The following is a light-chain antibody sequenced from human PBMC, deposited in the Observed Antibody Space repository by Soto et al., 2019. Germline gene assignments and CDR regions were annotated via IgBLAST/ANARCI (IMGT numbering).Light chain of an antibody. V-gene: IGLV1-40*01. CDR2: GNT. Sequence: QSVLTQPPSVSAAPGQRVTISCTGSSSNIGAGYDVHWYRQLPGTAPKLLIYGNTNRPSGVPDRFSGSKSGTSASLAITGLQAEDEADYYCQSYDSSLSGSKVFGGGTKLTVL. CDR1: SSNIGAGYD. CDR3: QSYDSSLSGSKV. J-gene: IGLJ3*02.